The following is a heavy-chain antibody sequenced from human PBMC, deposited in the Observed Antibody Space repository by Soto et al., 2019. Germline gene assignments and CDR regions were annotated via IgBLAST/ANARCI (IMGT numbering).Heavy chain of an antibody. CDR3: ARVKASGWLNWFDP. CDR1: GYTFTSYG. D-gene: IGHD6-19*01. J-gene: IGHJ5*02. Sequence: QVQLVQSGAEVKKPGASVKVSCKASGYTFTSYGISWVRQAPGQGLAWLGWISAYNGNRNYAQKLQGRVTMTTDTSTRAAYMELRSLRSDDTAVYYLARVKASGWLNWFDPWGQGTLVTVSS. CDR2: ISAYNGNR. V-gene: IGHV1-18*01.